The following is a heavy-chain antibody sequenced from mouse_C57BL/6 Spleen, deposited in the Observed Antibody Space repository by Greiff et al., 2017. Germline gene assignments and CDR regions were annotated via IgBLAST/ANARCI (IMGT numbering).Heavy chain of an antibody. Sequence: QVQLKESGAELVRPGASVTLSCKASGYTFTDYEMHWVKQTPVHGLEWIGAIDPETGGTAYNQKFKGKAILTADKSSSTAYMELRSLTSEDSAVYYCTIYYGYDYWYFDVWGTGTTVTVSS. V-gene: IGHV1-15*01. CDR3: TIYYGYDYWYFDV. J-gene: IGHJ1*03. CDR2: IDPETGGT. D-gene: IGHD2-2*01. CDR1: GYTFTDYE.